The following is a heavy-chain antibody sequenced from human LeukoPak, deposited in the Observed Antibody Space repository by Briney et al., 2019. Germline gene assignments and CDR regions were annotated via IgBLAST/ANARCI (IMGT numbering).Heavy chain of an antibody. CDR2: ISSSSSYI. Sequence: PGGSLRLSCAASGFTFSSYSMNWVRQAPGKGLEWVSSISSSSSYIYYADSVKGRFTISRDNAKNSLYLQMNSLRAEDTAVYYCARDRYRGYRRRSSFDYWGQGTLVTVSS. J-gene: IGHJ4*02. CDR3: ARDRYRGYRRRSSFDY. CDR1: GFTFSSYS. D-gene: IGHD5-12*01. V-gene: IGHV3-21*01.